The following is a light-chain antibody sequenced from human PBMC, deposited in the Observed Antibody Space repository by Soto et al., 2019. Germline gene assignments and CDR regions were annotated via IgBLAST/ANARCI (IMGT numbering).Light chain of an antibody. CDR1: RSDVGGYNY. J-gene: IGLJ1*01. CDR3: NSYTSSSTLYV. Sequence: QSALTQPASVSGSPGQSITISCTGTRSDVGGYNYVSWYQQHPGKAPKLMIYEVSNRPSGVSKRFSGSKSGNTASLTISGLQAEDEADYYCNSYTSSSTLYVFGTGTKVTVL. CDR2: EVS. V-gene: IGLV2-14*01.